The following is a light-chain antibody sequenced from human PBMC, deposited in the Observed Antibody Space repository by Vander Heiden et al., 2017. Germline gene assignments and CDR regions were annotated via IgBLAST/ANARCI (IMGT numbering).Light chain of an antibody. CDR1: QGISSY. CDR2: AAS. Sequence: DIQLTQSPSFLSASVGDRVTITCRASQGISSYLAWYQQKPGKAPKLLIYAASILQSGVPSRFSGSGSGTEFTLTISSLQPEDFATYYCQQLNSYPITFGGGTKVEIK. V-gene: IGKV1-9*01. J-gene: IGKJ4*01. CDR3: QQLNSYPIT.